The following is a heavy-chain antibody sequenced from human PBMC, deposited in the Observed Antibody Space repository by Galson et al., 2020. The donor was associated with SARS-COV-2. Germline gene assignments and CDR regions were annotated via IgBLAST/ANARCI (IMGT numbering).Heavy chain of an antibody. CDR2: ISWDGGST. J-gene: IGHJ4*02. V-gene: IGHV3-43D*03. Sequence: GSLRLSCAASGFTFDDYAMHWVRQAPGKGLEWVSLISWDGGSTYYADSVKGRFTISRDNSKNSLYLQMNSLRAEDTALYYCAKGFEYSSSAFFDYWGQGTLVTVSS. D-gene: IGHD6-6*01. CDR3: AKGFEYSSSAFFDY. CDR1: GFTFDDYA.